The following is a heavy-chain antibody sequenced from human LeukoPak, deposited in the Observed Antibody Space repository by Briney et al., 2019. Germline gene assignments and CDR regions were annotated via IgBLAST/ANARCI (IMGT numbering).Heavy chain of an antibody. D-gene: IGHD6-19*01. V-gene: IGHV1-18*04. Sequence: APVKVSCKASGYTFSNYGISWVRQAPGLGLEWMGWTSYNGNTNYAQKSQDRVTMTTDTSTTTAYMELRSLESDDTAVYYCARHSGSGWQALGYWGQGTLVTVSS. CDR3: ARHSGSGWQALGY. CDR1: GYTFSNYG. J-gene: IGHJ4*02. CDR2: TSYNGNT.